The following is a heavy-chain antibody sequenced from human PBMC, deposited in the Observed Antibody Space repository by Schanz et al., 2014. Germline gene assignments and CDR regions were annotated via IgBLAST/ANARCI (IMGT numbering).Heavy chain of an antibody. Sequence: QVQLVQSGAEVKKPGASMKVSCKTSGFTFTSYGLSWVRQAPGQGLEWMGWIGAYNANTNYAQKLQGRVTMTTDTSTSTVYMELRSLRSDDTAVYYCARDRVYRFLKGENRFYFDYWGQGTLVIVSS. CDR2: IGAYNANT. CDR3: ARDRVYRFLKGENRFYFDY. D-gene: IGHD3-3*01. V-gene: IGHV1-18*01. J-gene: IGHJ4*02. CDR1: GFTFTSYG.